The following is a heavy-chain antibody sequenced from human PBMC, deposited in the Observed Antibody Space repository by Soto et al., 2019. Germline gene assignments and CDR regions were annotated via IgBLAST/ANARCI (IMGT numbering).Heavy chain of an antibody. V-gene: IGHV2-5*02. CDR2: IYWDDDK. CDR3: ARHISSSPEEAYDF. D-gene: IGHD2-21*01. CDR1: GFALTTSGVG. Sequence: QITLREAGPTLVKPTQTLTLTCTFSGFALTTSGVGVGWIRQSPGKALEWLALIYWDDDKRYSPPLKDRLTVPSNTSKHQVVRTLTHRAPVVTATQYWARHISSSPEEAYDFWGQGTPVIVSS. J-gene: IGHJ4*02.